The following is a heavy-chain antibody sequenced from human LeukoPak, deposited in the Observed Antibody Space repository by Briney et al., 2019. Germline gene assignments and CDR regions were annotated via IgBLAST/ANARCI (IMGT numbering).Heavy chain of an antibody. V-gene: IGHV3-53*01. CDR2: IYSGGST. D-gene: IGHD3-22*01. CDR3: ARAHSGSYYDSGGYHFYYMDV. J-gene: IGHJ6*03. Sequence: PGGSLRLSCAASGFTVSSNYMSWVRQAPGKGLEWVSVIYSGGSTYYADSVKGRFTISRDNSKNTLYLQMNSLRADDTAVYYCARAHSGSYYDSGGYHFYYMDVWGRGTTVTVSS. CDR1: GFTVSSNY.